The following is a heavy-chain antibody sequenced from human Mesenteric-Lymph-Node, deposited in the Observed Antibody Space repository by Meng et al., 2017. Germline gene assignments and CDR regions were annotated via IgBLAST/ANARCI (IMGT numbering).Heavy chain of an antibody. D-gene: IGHD2-21*01. V-gene: IGHV4-30-4*01. CDR3: ARVPDISWLGRSGLDP. CDR2: IYYSGST. CDR1: VASISNCDYY. J-gene: IGHJ5*02. Sequence: QRQRQQSGQGLVNPSKTLSLTCTCSVASISNCDYYWSWIRQPPGKGLEWIGYIYYSGSTYYNPSLKSRVTISVDTSKNQFSLKLSSVTAADTAVYYCARVPDISWLGRSGLDPWGQGTLVTVSS.